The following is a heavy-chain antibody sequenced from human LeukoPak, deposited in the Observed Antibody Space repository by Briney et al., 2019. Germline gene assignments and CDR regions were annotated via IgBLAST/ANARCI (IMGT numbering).Heavy chain of an antibody. CDR1: GDSVSSNSAA. CDR2: TYYRSTWYN. J-gene: IGHJ4*02. CDR3: ARVAVAGTGYFDY. D-gene: IGHD6-13*01. V-gene: IGHV6-1*01. Sequence: SQTLSLTCAISGDSVSSNSAAWNWIRQSPSRGLEWLGRTYYRSTWYNDFAVSVKSRITINPDTSKNQISPQLNSVTPEDTAVYYCARVAVAGTGYFDYWGQGTLVTVSS.